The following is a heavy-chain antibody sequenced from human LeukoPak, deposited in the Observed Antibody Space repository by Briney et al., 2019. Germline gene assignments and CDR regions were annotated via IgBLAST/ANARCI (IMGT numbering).Heavy chain of an antibody. CDR3: ARALGGGYCSSTSCYTAAFDI. CDR1: GDSISSGGYY. CDR2: IYYSGST. Sequence: SETLSLTCTVSGDSISSGGYYWSWIRQHPGKGLEWIGYIYYSGSTYYNPSLKGRVTISVDTSKNQFSLKLCSVTAADTAVYYCARALGGGYCSSTSCYTAAFDIWGQGTMVTVSS. D-gene: IGHD2-2*02. J-gene: IGHJ3*02. V-gene: IGHV4-31*03.